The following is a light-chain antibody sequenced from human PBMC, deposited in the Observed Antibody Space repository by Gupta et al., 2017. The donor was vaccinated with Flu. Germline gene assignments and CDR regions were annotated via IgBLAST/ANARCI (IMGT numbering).Light chain of an antibody. V-gene: IGLV2-8*01. CDR3: SSYAGSNNFV. J-gene: IGLJ1*01. CDR2: EVT. Sequence: QSALTQPPSASGSPGQSVTISCTGTSSDGGGYNYVSWYQQHPGKAPKLMIYEVTKRPSGVPDRFSGSKSGTTASLTVSGLQAEDEADYYCSSYAGSNNFVFGTGTKVTVL. CDR1: SSDGGGYNY.